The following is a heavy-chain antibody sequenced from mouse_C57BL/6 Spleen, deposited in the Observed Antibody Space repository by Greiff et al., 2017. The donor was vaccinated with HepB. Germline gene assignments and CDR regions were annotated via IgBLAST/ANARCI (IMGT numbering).Heavy chain of an antibody. Sequence: QVQLQQPGAELVKPGASVKLSCKASGYTFTSYWMHWVKQRPGRGLEWIGRIDPNSGGTKYNEKFKSKATLTVDKPSSTAYMQLSSLTSEDSAVYYCTRGSPPAYYSWYFDVWGTGTTVTVSS. J-gene: IGHJ1*03. CDR2: IDPNSGGT. V-gene: IGHV1-72*01. CDR3: TRGSPPAYYSWYFDV. D-gene: IGHD2-12*01. CDR1: GYTFTSYW.